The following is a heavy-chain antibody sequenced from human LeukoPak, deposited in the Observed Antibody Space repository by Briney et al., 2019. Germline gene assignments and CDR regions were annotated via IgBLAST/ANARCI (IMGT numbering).Heavy chain of an antibody. Sequence: SVKVSCKASGCTFSSYAISWVRQAPGQGLEWMGGIIPIFGTANYAQKFQGRVTITTDESTSTAYMELSSLRSEDTAVYYCARGEYDYVWWSYRYIPFDLWRQGTMVTVSS. D-gene: IGHD3-16*02. CDR2: IIPIFGTA. CDR1: GCTFSSYA. J-gene: IGHJ3*01. V-gene: IGHV1-69*05. CDR3: ARGEYDYVWWSYRYIPFDL.